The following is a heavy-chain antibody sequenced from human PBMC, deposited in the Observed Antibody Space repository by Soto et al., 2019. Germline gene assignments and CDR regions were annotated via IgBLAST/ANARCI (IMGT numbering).Heavy chain of an antibody. CDR1: GFTFSSFA. V-gene: IGHV3-23*01. Sequence: GGSLRLSCAASGFTFSSFAMSWVRQAPGKGLEWVSTISYTGGSTSYADSVKGRFTISRDNSKNTLYLQMNSLRAEDTAIYYCAKGLSSPSSPFDYWGQGTLVTVS. CDR3: AKGLSSPSSPFDY. D-gene: IGHD2-2*01. J-gene: IGHJ4*02. CDR2: ISYTGGST.